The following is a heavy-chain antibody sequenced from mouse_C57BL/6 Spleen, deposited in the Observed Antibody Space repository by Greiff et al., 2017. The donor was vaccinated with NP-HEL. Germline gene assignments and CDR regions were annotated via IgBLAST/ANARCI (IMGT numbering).Heavy chain of an antibody. CDR1: GYTFTSYW. CDR2: IYPGSGST. J-gene: IGHJ3*01. Sequence: QVQLQQSGAELVKPGASVKMSCKASGYTFTSYWITWVKQRPGQGLEWIGDIYPGSGSTNYNEKFKSKATLTVDTSSSTAYMQLSSLTSEDSAVYYCARTAYYSNYGFAYWGQGTLVTVSA. CDR3: ARTAYYSNYGFAY. D-gene: IGHD2-5*01. V-gene: IGHV1-55*01.